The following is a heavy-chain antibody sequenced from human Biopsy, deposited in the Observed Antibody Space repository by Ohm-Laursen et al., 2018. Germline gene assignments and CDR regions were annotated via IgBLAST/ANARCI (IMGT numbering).Heavy chain of an antibody. CDR3: VKDIRRYFYGMDV. Sequence: SLRLSCSASDFTFADYAMSWVRQRPGKGLEWVSGITWNSGHIAYADSVKGRFTISRDNAKNVLWLQMNSLRVDDTAMYYCVKDIRRYFYGMDVWGQGTTVTV. CDR1: DFTFADYA. V-gene: IGHV3-9*01. D-gene: IGHD3-10*01. CDR2: ITWNSGHI. J-gene: IGHJ6*02.